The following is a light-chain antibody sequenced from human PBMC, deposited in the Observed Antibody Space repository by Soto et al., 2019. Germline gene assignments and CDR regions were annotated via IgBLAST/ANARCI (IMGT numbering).Light chain of an antibody. CDR2: AAS. CDR1: QNIADV. J-gene: IGKJ1*01. V-gene: IGKV1-39*01. Sequence: DVQMTQSPSSLSASVGDRVTITCRASQNIADVLNWYQQKSGKAPKLLIYAASRLQTGVPSRFSGSRSETDFTLTINSLQPEDFATYYCQQTYRSPQTFGQGTKVEIK. CDR3: QQTYRSPQT.